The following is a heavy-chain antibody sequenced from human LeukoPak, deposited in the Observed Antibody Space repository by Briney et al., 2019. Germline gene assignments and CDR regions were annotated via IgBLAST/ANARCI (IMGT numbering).Heavy chain of an antibody. V-gene: IGHV4-30-4*01. CDR1: GGSISSGDYY. Sequence: PSETLSLTCTVSGGSISSGDYYWSWIRQPPGKGLEWIGYIYYSGSTYYNPSLKSRVTISIDRSKNQFSLKLRSVTAADTAVYYCARAPFTFGGVIVFFDYWGQGTLVTVSS. CDR2: IYYSGST. D-gene: IGHD3-16*02. CDR3: ARAPFTFGGVIVFFDY. J-gene: IGHJ4*02.